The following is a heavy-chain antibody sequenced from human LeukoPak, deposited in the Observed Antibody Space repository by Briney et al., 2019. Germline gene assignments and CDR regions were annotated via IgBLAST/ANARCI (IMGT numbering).Heavy chain of an antibody. Sequence: GRSLRLSCAASGFTFSSYAMHWVRQAPGKGLEWVAVISYDGSNKYYADSVKGRFTISRDNSKNTLYLQMNSLRAEDTAVYYCAREGGDIVVVPDHEEAFDYWGQGTLVTVSS. CDR2: ISYDGSNK. J-gene: IGHJ4*02. CDR3: AREGGDIVVVPDHEEAFDY. CDR1: GFTFSSYA. D-gene: IGHD2-2*01. V-gene: IGHV3-30-3*01.